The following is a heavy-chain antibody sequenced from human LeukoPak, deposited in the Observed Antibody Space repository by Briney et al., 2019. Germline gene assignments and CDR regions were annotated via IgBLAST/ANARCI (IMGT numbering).Heavy chain of an antibody. Sequence: ASVKVSCKASGGTFSTYALNWVRQAPGQGLEWIGGIIPIYGTPKYAQKFQGRVTITADRSTSSAYMELTSLTSEDTAVYYCPRGHSPRDYFYYMDVWGNGTTVVVSS. V-gene: IGHV1-69*06. CDR1: GGTFSTYA. D-gene: IGHD5-18*01. CDR3: PRGHSPRDYFYYMDV. CDR2: IIPIYGTP. J-gene: IGHJ6*03.